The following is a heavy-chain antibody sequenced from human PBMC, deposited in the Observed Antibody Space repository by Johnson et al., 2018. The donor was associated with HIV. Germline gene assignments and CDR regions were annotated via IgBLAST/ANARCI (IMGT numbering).Heavy chain of an antibody. D-gene: IGHD6-13*01. CDR2: ISGSGGST. Sequence: VQLVESGGGLIQPGRSLRLSCAASGFTFSSYAMSWVRQAPGKGLEWVSAISGSGGSTYYADSVKGRFTISRDNSKNTLYLQMNSLRAEDTAVYYCAKEGWAAAQEGWGAFDIWGQGTMVTVSS. J-gene: IGHJ3*02. CDR1: GFTFSSYA. V-gene: IGHV3-23*04. CDR3: AKEGWAAAQEGWGAFDI.